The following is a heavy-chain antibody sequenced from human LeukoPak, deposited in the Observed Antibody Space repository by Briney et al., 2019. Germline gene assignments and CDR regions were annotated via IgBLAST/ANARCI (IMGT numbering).Heavy chain of an antibody. CDR3: ARYYYDSSGYYSPT. CDR2: IYYSGST. Sequence: PSQTLSLTCTVSGGSISSGGYYWSWIRQHPGKGLEWIGYIYYSGSTYYNPSLKSRVTISVDTSKNQISLKLSSVTAADTAVYYCARYYYDSSGYYSPTWGQGTLVTVSS. CDR1: GGSISSGGYY. D-gene: IGHD3-22*01. V-gene: IGHV4-31*03. J-gene: IGHJ5*02.